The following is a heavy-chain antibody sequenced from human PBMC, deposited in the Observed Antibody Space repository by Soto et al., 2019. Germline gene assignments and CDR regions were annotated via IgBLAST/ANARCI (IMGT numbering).Heavy chain of an antibody. Sequence: GASVKVYCKASGYTFTSYYMHWVRQAPGQGLEWMGIINPSGGSTSYAQKFQGRVTMTRDTSTSTVYMELSSLRSEDTAVYYCARDPLTVAGTVGYFDYWGQGTLVTVSS. CDR3: ARDPLTVAGTVGYFDY. J-gene: IGHJ4*02. CDR2: INPSGGST. D-gene: IGHD6-19*01. V-gene: IGHV1-46*03. CDR1: GYTFTSYY.